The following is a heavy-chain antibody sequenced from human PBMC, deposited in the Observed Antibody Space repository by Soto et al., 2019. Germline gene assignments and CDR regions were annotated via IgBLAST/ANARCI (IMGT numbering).Heavy chain of an antibody. CDR1: GFTFSSYA. CDR2: ISYDGSNK. Sequence: GGSLRLSCAASGFTFSSYAMHWVRQAPGKGLEWVAVISYDGSNKYYADSVKGRFTISRDNSKNTLYLQMNSLRAEDTAVYYCARDYDILTGPFDYWGQGTLVTVSS. V-gene: IGHV3-30-3*01. J-gene: IGHJ4*02. CDR3: ARDYDILTGPFDY. D-gene: IGHD3-9*01.